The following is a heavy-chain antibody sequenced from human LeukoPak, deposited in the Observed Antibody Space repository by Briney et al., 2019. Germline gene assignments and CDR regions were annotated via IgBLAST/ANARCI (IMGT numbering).Heavy chain of an antibody. CDR3: ARFSSGYTIDY. CDR2: ISSSSSYI. V-gene: IGHV3-21*01. D-gene: IGHD3-22*01. J-gene: IGHJ4*02. Sequence: GGSLRLSCAASGFTFSSYAMSWVRQAPGKGLEWVSSISSSSSYIYYADSVKGRFTISRDNAKNSLYLQMNSLRAEDTAVYYCARFSSGYTIDYWGQGTPVTVSS. CDR1: GFTFSSYA.